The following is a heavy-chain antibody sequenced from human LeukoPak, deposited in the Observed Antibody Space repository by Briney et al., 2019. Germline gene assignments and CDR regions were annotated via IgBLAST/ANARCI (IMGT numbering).Heavy chain of an antibody. Sequence: GASVKVSCKASGYTFTGYYMHWVRQAPGQGLEWMGWINPNSGGTNYAQKFQGRVTMTRDTSISTAYMELSRLRSDDTAVYYCAREHDAVFGVVTMPVFDYWGQGTLVTVSS. CDR1: GYTFTGYY. CDR2: INPNSGGT. J-gene: IGHJ4*02. CDR3: AREHDAVFGVVTMPVFDY. D-gene: IGHD3-3*01. V-gene: IGHV1-2*02.